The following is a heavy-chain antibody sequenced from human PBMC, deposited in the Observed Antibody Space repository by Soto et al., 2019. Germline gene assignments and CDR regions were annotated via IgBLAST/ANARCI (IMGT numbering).Heavy chain of an antibody. CDR3: AREGYCSSTSCYISMVRGVITAFDI. CDR2: INPNGGGT. V-gene: IGHV1-2*04. CDR1: GYTFTGYY. J-gene: IGHJ3*02. D-gene: IGHD2-2*02. Sequence: GASVKVSCKASGYTFTGYYMHWVRQAPGQGLEWMGWINPNGGGTNYAQKFQGWVTMTRDTSISTAYMELSRLRSDDTAVYYCAREGYCSSTSCYISMVRGVITAFDIWGQGTMVTVSS.